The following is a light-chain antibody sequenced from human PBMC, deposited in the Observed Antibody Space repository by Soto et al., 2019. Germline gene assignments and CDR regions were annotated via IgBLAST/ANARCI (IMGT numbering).Light chain of an antibody. Sequence: DIQMTQSPSTVSASVGDRVTITCRASQGISSWLAWYQQRPGEAPKLLIYGASNLQSGVPSRFSGSGSGTDFTLSISSLQPEDFATYYCQQSNSFPRTFGQGTKVDIK. CDR3: QQSNSFPRT. V-gene: IGKV1-12*01. CDR1: QGISSW. J-gene: IGKJ1*01. CDR2: GAS.